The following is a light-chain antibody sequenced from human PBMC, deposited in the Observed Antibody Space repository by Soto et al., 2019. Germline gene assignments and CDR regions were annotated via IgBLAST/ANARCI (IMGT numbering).Light chain of an antibody. CDR1: ESISTW. CDR2: GAS. CDR3: HQRSKWPFT. Sequence: DIQMTQSPSSLSASVGDRVTITCRASESISTWLAWYQQKPGKAPKLLIYGASSLESGVPPRFSGDGSGTEFTLTISSLEPEDFAVYYCHQRSKWPFTFGPGTKVDIK. J-gene: IGKJ3*01. V-gene: IGKV1-5*03.